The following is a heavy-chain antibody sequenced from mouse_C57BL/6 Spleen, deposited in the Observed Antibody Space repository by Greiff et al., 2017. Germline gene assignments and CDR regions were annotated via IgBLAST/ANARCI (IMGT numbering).Heavy chain of an antibody. D-gene: IGHD1-1*01. CDR3: ERGSYYYGSRLDAMDY. CDR2: INPNYGTT. CDR1: GYSFTDYN. J-gene: IGHJ4*01. V-gene: IGHV1-39*01. Sequence: EVLLVESGPELVKPGASVKISCKASGYSFTDYNMNWVKQSNGKSLEWIGVINPNYGTTSYNQKFKGKATLTVDKSSSTAYMQLNSLTSEDSAVYDCERGSYYYGSRLDAMDYWGQGTSVTVSS.